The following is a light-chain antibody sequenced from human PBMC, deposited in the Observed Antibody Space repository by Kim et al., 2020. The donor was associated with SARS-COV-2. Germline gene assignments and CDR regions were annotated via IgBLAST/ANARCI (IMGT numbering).Light chain of an antibody. J-gene: IGKJ4*01. Sequence: ETVMTQSPATLSVSPGERATLSCRASQGVSTNLAWYQQKPGQAPRLLIYGASTRATGIPARFSGSGSGTQFTLTISSLQSEDFALFYCQQYNDWPLTFGGGTKLEI. V-gene: IGKV3-15*01. CDR1: QGVSTN. CDR3: QQYNDWPLT. CDR2: GAS.